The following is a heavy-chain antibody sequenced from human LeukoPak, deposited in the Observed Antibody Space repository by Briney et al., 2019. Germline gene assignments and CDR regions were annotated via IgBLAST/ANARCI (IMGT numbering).Heavy chain of an antibody. CDR1: GFTFSSYE. V-gene: IGHV3-48*03. D-gene: IGHD3-10*02. J-gene: IGHJ6*04. CDR3: AELGITMIGGV. Sequence: GGSLRLSCAASGFTFSSYEMNWVRQAPGKGLEWVSYISSSGSTIYYANSVKGRFTISRDDAKNSLYLQMNSLRAEDTAVYYCAELGITMIGGVWGKGTTVTISS. CDR2: ISSSGSTI.